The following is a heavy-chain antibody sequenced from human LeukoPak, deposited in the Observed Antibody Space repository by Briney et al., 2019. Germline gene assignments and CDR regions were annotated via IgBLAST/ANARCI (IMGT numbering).Heavy chain of an antibody. D-gene: IGHD3-22*01. CDR2: ISSSSSYI. CDR3: ARWVVGYYYDSKGIDY. J-gene: IGHJ4*02. CDR1: GFTFSSYS. Sequence: PGGSLRLSCAASGFTFSSYSMNWVRQAPGKGLEWVSSISSSSSYIYYADSVKGRFTISRDNAKNSLYLQMNSLRAEDTAVYYCARWVVGYYYDSKGIDYWGQGTLVTVSS. V-gene: IGHV3-21*01.